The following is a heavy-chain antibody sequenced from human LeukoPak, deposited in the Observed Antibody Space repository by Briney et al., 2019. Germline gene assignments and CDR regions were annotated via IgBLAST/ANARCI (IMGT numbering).Heavy chain of an antibody. CDR2: ISSDIKNT. J-gene: IGHJ4*02. CDR1: AFIFTDDA. CDR3: ARDVGLIMFDL. D-gene: IGHD1-26*01. V-gene: IGHV3-23*01. Sequence: PGGSLRLSCAPDAFIFTDDAMSWVRQAPGKGLEWVSAISSDIKNTHYADSGKGRFTISRDNAKSTFFLQINRVPSERRAKSFCARDVGLIMFDLWGQGTLVTVSS.